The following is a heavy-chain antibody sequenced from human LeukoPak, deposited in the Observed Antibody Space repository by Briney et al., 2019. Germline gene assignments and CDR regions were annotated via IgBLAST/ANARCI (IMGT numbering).Heavy chain of an antibody. V-gene: IGHV3-23*01. CDR3: AKGLGLRYFDWLPDF. CDR1: GFTIRSFA. J-gene: IGHJ4*02. CDR2: SGPGGSKT. D-gene: IGHD3-9*01. Sequence: PGGSLRLSCAASGFTIRSFAMTWVRQAPGKGLELVSASGPGGSKTYYADSVKGRFTISRDTSKNTLYLQMDNLRAEDTAVYYCAKGLGLRYFDWLPDFWGQGTLVTVSS.